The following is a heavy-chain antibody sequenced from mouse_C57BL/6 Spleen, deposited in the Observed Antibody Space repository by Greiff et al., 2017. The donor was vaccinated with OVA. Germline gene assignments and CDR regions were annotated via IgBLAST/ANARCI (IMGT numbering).Heavy chain of an antibody. CDR2: IHPSDSDT. D-gene: IGHD1-1*01. CDR1: GYTFTSYW. CDR3: ASITTVVDGYYFDY. V-gene: IGHV1-74*01. Sequence: QVHVKQPGAELVKPGASVKVSCKASGYTFTSYWMHWVKQRPGQGLEWIGRIHPSDSDTNYNQKFKGKATLTVDKSSSTAYMQLSSLTSEDSAVYYCASITTVVDGYYFDYWGQGTTLTVSS. J-gene: IGHJ2*01.